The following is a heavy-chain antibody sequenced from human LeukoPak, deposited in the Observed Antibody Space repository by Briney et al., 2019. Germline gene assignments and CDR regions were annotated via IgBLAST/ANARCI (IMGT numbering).Heavy chain of an antibody. J-gene: IGHJ4*02. CDR2: IYYSGST. Sequence: SETLSLTCTVSGGSISSSSYYWGWIRQPPGKGLEWIGSIYYSGSTYYNPSLKSRVTISVDTSKNQFSLKLSSVTAADTAVYYCARVGGYSYGSFDYWGQGTLVTVPS. CDR3: ARVGGYSYGSFDY. D-gene: IGHD5-18*01. V-gene: IGHV4-39*01. CDR1: GGSISSSSYY.